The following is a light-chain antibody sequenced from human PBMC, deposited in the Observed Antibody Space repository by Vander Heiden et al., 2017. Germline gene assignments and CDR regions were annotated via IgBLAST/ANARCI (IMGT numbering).Light chain of an antibody. J-gene: IGLJ1*01. CDR3: SAWDKWPHV. V-gene: IGLV1-44*01. CDR1: DSHIGLNT. Sequence: QSLLTQPPSASGTPGHTVTISCSGSDSHIGLNTENWYQQLPGTAHKLLIYNNNQRPSGVPDRFSGSKSGTSASLAIIGLQSEDEADYYCSAWDKWPHVFGTGTKVTV. CDR2: NNN.